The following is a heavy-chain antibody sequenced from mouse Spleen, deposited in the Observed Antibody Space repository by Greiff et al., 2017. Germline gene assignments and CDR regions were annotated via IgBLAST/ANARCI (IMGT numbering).Heavy chain of an antibody. CDR2: IYPGDGDT. CDR3: ARRGKTGTSRFDY. D-gene: IGHD4-1*01. V-gene: IGHV1-82*01. J-gene: IGHJ2*01. Sequence: QVQLQQSGPELVKPGASVKISCKASGYAFSSSWMNWVKQRPGKGLEWIGRIYPGDGDTNYNGKFKGKATLTADKSSSTAYMQLSSLTSEDSAVYFCARRGKTGTSRFDYWGQGTTLTVSS. CDR1: GYAFSSSW.